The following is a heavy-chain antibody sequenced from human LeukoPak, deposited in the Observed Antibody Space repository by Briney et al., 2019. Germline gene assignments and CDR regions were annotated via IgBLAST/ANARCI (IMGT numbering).Heavy chain of an antibody. CDR1: GGSFSGYY. D-gene: IGHD6-13*01. J-gene: IGHJ5*02. Sequence: SETLSLTCAVYGGSFSGYYWSWIRQPPGKGLEWIGEINHSGSTNYNPSLKSRVTISVDTSKNQFFLKLSSVTAADTAVYYCARLLPPYSSSVVNWFDPWGQGTLVTVSS. V-gene: IGHV4-34*01. CDR2: INHSGST. CDR3: ARLLPPYSSSVVNWFDP.